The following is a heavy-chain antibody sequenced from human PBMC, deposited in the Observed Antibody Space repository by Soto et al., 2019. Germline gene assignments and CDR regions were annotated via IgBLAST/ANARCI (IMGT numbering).Heavy chain of an antibody. CDR2: ISGSGGST. CDR1: GFTFSSYA. CDR3: AKGTRGPGGSYYYYGMDV. V-gene: IGHV3-23*01. J-gene: IGHJ6*02. D-gene: IGHD1-1*01. Sequence: GGSLRLSCEASGFTFSSYAMTWVRQAPGKGLEWVSAISGSGGSTYYADSVKGRFTISRDNSKNTLYLQLNSLRAGDTALYYCAKGTRGPGGSYYYYGMDVWGQGTTVTVSS.